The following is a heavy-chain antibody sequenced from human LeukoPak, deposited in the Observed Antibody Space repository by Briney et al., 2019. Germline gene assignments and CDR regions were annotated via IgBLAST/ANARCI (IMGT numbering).Heavy chain of an antibody. CDR2: INPNSGGT. V-gene: IGHV1-2*06. CDR3: ARPPHEYQWVAY. Sequence: ASVKVSCKASGYTFTGYYVHWVRQAPGQGLEWMGRINPNSGGTNYAQEFQGRVTLTRDTSISTAYMELSMLRSDDTAVYYCARPPHEYQWVAYWGQGSLVTVSS. CDR1: GYTFTGYY. D-gene: IGHD6-19*01. J-gene: IGHJ4*02.